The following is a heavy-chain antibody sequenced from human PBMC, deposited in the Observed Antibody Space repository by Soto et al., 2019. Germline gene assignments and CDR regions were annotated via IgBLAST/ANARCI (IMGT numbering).Heavy chain of an antibody. Sequence: VQLVESGGGLVKPGESLRLSCAASGFIFSSYSMNWVRQAPGKGLEWVAIISYDGSNEYYADSVKGRFTISRDNAKNTMYLQMSSLRAEDTAVYYFTRNFIAASYYYYMDVWGKGTTVTVSS. CDR2: ISYDGSNE. CDR1: GFIFSSYS. D-gene: IGHD6-13*01. J-gene: IGHJ6*03. CDR3: TRNFIAASYYYYMDV. V-gene: IGHV3-30*03.